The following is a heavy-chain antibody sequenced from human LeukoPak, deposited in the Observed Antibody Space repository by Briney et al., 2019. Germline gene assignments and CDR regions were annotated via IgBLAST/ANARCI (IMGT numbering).Heavy chain of an antibody. V-gene: IGHV4-34*01. D-gene: IGHD3-3*01. J-gene: IGHJ5*02. Sequence: SETLSLTCAVYGGSFSGYYWSWIRQPPGKGLEWIGEINHSGSTNYNPSLKSRVTISVDTPKNQFSLKLSSVTAADTAVYYCARGAVFFTKWFDPWGQGTLVTVSS. CDR3: ARGAVFFTKWFDP. CDR1: GGSFSGYY. CDR2: INHSGST.